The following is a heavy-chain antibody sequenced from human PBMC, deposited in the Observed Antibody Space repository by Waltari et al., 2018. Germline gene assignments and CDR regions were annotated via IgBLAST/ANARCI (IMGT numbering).Heavy chain of an antibody. V-gene: IGHV3-48*03. CDR3: ARVQGIAAAGKYYFDY. J-gene: IGHJ4*02. D-gene: IGHD6-13*01. CDR2: ISSSGSTI. Sequence: EVQLVESGGGLVQPGGSLRLSCAASGFTFSSYEMNWVLQAPGKGLEWVSYISSSGSTIYYADSVKGRFTISRDNAKNSLYLQMNSLRAEDTAVYYCARVQGIAAAGKYYFDYWGQGTLVTVSS. CDR1: GFTFSSYE.